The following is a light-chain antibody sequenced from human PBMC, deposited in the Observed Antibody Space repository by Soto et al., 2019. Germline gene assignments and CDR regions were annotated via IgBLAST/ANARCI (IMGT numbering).Light chain of an antibody. V-gene: IGKV1-39*01. Sequence: DIPMTQSPSSLSASVGDRVSITCRSSQNITRNLNWYQQKPGKAPKLLIYTASNFQSGVSSRFSGSGSGTDFTLTISRLQFEDFATYFCQQSFNTPFTFGPGTIVDI. J-gene: IGKJ3*01. CDR2: TAS. CDR1: QNITRN. CDR3: QQSFNTPFT.